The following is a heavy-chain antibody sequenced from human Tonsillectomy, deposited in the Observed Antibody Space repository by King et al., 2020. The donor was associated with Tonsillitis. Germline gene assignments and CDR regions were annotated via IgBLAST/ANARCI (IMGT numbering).Heavy chain of an antibody. CDR2: ISYDGSNK. J-gene: IGHJ4*02. V-gene: IGHV3-30*04. CDR3: AREVCSVGSCYVSSYFDY. CDR1: GFTFSSYA. Sequence: VQLVESGGGVVQPGRSLRLSCAASGFTFSSYAMHWVRQAPGKGLEWVAVISYDGSNKYYADSVKGRFTISRDNSKNTLYLQMNSLRAEDTAVYYCAREVCSVGSCYVSSYFDYWGQGTLVTVSS. D-gene: IGHD2-15*01.